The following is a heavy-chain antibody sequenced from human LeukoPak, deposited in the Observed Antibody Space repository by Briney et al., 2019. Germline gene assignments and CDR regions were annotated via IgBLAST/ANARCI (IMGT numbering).Heavy chain of an antibody. V-gene: IGHV1-24*01. Sequence: ASVKVSCKVSGYTLTELSMHWVRQAPGKGLEWMGGFDPEDGETIYAQKFQGRVTMTEDTSTDTAYMELSSLRSEDTAVYYCAREGLTGTTRLGDFDYWGQGTLVTVSS. CDR1: GYTLTELS. J-gene: IGHJ4*02. CDR2: FDPEDGET. CDR3: AREGLTGTTRLGDFDY. D-gene: IGHD1-20*01.